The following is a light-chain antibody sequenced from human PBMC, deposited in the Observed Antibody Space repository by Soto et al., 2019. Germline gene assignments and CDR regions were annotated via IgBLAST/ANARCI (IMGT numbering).Light chain of an antibody. J-gene: IGLJ3*02. CDR2: EDN. CDR3: GTWDSSLSAWV. Sequence: QSVLTQPPSVSAAPGQKVTIFCSGSSSNIGNNYISWYQQLPGTAPKMIMYEDNKRHSGIPDRFSGSRSGTSASLGITGLQTGDEADYYCGTWDSSLSAWVFGGGTKLT. V-gene: IGLV1-51*02. CDR1: SSNIGNNY.